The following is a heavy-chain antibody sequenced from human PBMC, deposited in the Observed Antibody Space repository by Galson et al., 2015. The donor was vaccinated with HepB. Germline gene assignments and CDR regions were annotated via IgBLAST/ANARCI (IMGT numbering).Heavy chain of an antibody. Sequence: SVKVSCKASGYIFSGYYMHWVRQAPGQGLEWMGRINPNSGGTNYAQKFQGRVTMTRDTSIRTAYMELSRLRYDDTAVYYCAREKRRFGDPYYYHSGMDVWGQGTTVTVSS. CDR1: GYIFSGYY. J-gene: IGHJ6*02. CDR2: INPNSGGT. V-gene: IGHV1-2*06. CDR3: AREKRRFGDPYYYHSGMDV. D-gene: IGHD3-10*01.